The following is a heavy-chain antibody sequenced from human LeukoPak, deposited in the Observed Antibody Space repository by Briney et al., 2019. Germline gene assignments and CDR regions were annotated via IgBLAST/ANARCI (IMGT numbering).Heavy chain of an antibody. V-gene: IGHV3-73*01. CDR3: TSGYSSGWEADWLDP. CDR1: GFTFSGSA. J-gene: IGHJ5*02. D-gene: IGHD6-19*01. Sequence: GGSLRLSCAASGFTFSGSAMHWVRQASGKGLGWVGRIRSKVNSYATAYAASVKGRFTISRDDSKNTAYLQMNSLKTEDTAVYYCTSGYSSGWEADWLDPWGQGTLVTVSS. CDR2: IRSKVNSYAT.